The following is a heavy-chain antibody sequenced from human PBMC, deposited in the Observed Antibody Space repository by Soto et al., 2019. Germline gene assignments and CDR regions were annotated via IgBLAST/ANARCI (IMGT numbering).Heavy chain of an antibody. CDR2: ISADSGNT. J-gene: IGHJ4*02. V-gene: IGHV1-18*01. D-gene: IGHD2-2*01. CDR1: GYTFTYYR. CDR3: ATLYCSSASCQLDY. Sequence: ASLKVSCKTSGYTFTYYRIAWVRQAPGQGLEWMGWISADSGNTNYAQKLQGRVTMTTDTSTTTAYMALRSLRSGDTAVYYCATLYCSSASCQLDYWGQGTLVTVS.